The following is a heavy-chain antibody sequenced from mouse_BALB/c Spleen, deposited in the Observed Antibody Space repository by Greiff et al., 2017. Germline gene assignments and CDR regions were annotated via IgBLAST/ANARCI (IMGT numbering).Heavy chain of an antibody. CDR2: INPGSGGT. D-gene: IGHD2-2*01. CDR3: ARSAGYQYYFDY. J-gene: IGHJ2*01. CDR1: GYAFTNYL. V-gene: IGHV1-54*01. Sequence: QVQLQQSGAELVRPGTSVKVSCKASGYAFTNYLIEWVKQRPGQGLEWIGVINPGSGGTNYNEKFKGKATLTADKSSSTAYMQLSSLTSDDSAVYFCARSAGYQYYFDYWGQGTTLTVSS.